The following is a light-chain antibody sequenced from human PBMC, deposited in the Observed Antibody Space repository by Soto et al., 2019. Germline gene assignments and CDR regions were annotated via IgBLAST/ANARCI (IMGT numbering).Light chain of an antibody. CDR2: KAS. J-gene: IGKJ4*01. CDR3: QQYNSYSLT. V-gene: IGKV1-5*03. CDR1: QSIGSW. Sequence: DIQMTQSPSTLSASIGDRVTITCRASQSIGSWLAWYQQKPGKAPNLLIYKASSLESGVPSRFSGSGSGTEFTLTISSLQPDDVATYYCQQYNSYSLTFGGGTKVEIK.